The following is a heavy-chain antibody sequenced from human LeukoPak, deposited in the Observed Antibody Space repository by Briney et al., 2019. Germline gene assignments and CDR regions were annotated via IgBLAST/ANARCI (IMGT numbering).Heavy chain of an antibody. J-gene: IGHJ4*02. V-gene: IGHV1-8*01. D-gene: IGHD6-19*01. CDR1: GYTFTSYD. Sequence: ASVKVSCKASGYTFTSYDINWVRQATGQGLEWMGWMNPNSGNIGYAQKFQGRVTMTRNTSISTANMELSSLRSEDTAVYYCARVPGDPYSSGWFGDFDYWGQGTLVTVSS. CDR3: ARVPGDPYSSGWFGDFDY. CDR2: MNPNSGNI.